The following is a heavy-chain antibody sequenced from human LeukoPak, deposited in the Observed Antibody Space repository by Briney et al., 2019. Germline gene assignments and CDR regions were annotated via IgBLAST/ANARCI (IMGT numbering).Heavy chain of an antibody. V-gene: IGHV4-39*01. J-gene: IGHJ5*02. CDR3: ARPLYNSCDRFDP. Sequence: SETLSLTCTVSGASISSSSRADYFFWGWIRQAPGKGLEWIGSIDYSGHTYYNPSLKTRATISVDTPKNQFSLSLRSVTAADTAVYYCARPLYNSCDRFDPWGQGTLITVS. D-gene: IGHD3-16*01. CDR2: IDYSGHT. CDR1: GASISSSSRADYFF.